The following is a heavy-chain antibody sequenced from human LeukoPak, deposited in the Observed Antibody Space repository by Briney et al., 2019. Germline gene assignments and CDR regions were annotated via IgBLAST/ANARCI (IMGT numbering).Heavy chain of an antibody. V-gene: IGHV3-48*03. Sequence: PGGSLRLSCAVSGFTCRSYEMNWVRQAPGKGLEWVSYISSSGSTIDYADSVKGRFTLSRDNAKNSLYLQMNSLRAEDTAIYYCAREGSTSGFFYWGQGTLVTVSS. CDR3: AREGSTSGFFY. CDR1: GFTCRSYE. J-gene: IGHJ4*02. CDR2: ISSSGSTI. D-gene: IGHD3-22*01.